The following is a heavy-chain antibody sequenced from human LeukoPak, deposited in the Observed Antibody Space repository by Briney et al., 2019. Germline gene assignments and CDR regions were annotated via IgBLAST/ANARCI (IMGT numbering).Heavy chain of an antibody. CDR2: IIPIFGTA. CDR1: GYNFNGYY. J-gene: IGHJ4*02. V-gene: IGHV1-69*13. D-gene: IGHD6-13*01. CDR3: ARGSSSWYALDY. Sequence: SVKVSCKSSGYNFNGYYMHWVRQAPGQGLEWMGGIIPIFGTANYAQKFQGRVTITADESTSTAYMELSSLRSEDTAVYYCARGSSSWYALDYWGQGTLVTVSS.